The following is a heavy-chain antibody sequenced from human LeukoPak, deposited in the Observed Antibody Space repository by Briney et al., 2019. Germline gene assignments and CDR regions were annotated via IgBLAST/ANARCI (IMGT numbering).Heavy chain of an antibody. CDR2: IYYSGST. D-gene: IGHD3-10*01. J-gene: IGHJ3*02. V-gene: IGHV4-31*03. Sequence: SETLSLTCTVSGGSISSGGYYSSWIRQHPGKGLEWIGYIYYSGSTYYNPSLKCGVTISVDTFKNQLSLKLRSVTGADTAVYYCARMVRGVIITGDAFDIWGQGTMVTVSS. CDR1: GGSISSGGYY. CDR3: ARMVRGVIITGDAFDI.